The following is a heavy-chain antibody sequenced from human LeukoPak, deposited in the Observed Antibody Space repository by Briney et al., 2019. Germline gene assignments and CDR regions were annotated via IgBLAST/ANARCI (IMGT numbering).Heavy chain of an antibody. Sequence: ASVKVSCKASVGTFSSYAISWGRQAPGQGLEWMGGIIPIFGTANYAQKFQGRVTITADESTSTAYMELSSLRSEDTAVYYCASLYGSGSYHDYWGQGTLVTVSS. V-gene: IGHV1-69*13. CDR2: IIPIFGTA. CDR1: VGTFSSYA. CDR3: ASLYGSGSYHDY. D-gene: IGHD3-10*01. J-gene: IGHJ4*02.